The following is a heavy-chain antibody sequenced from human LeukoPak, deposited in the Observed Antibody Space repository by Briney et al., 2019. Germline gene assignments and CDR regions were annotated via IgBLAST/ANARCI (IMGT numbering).Heavy chain of an antibody. CDR1: GYSFTSYW. D-gene: IGHD3-10*01. CDR3: ARATAMVRGVAIPRWFDP. V-gene: IGHV5-51*01. Sequence: GESLKISCKGSGYSFTSYWIGWVRQMPGKGLEWMGIIYPGDSDTRYSPSFQGQVTISADKSTSTAYLQWSSLKASDTAMYYCARATAMVRGVAIPRWFDPWGREPWSPSPQ. J-gene: IGHJ5*02. CDR2: IYPGDSDT.